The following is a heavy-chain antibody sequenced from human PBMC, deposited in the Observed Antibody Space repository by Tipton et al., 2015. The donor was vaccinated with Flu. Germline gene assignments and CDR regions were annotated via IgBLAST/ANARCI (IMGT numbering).Heavy chain of an antibody. CDR2: ISWNSGSI. Sequence: SLRLSCAASGFTFDDYAMHWVRQAPGKGLEWVSGISWNSGSIGYADSVKGRFTISRDNAKNSLYLQMNSLRAEDTALYYCAKVTYYYDSSGYYQGAEYFQHWGQGTLVTVPS. V-gene: IGHV3-9*01. D-gene: IGHD3-22*01. CDR1: GFTFDDYA. CDR3: AKVTYYYDSSGYYQGAEYFQH. J-gene: IGHJ1*01.